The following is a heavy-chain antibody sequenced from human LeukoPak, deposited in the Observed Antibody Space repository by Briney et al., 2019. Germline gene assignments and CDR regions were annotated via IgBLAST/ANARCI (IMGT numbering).Heavy chain of an antibody. V-gene: IGHV4-59*08. Sequence: PSETLSLTCSVSGGSISSYYCSWIRQPPGKGLEFIGYIHYSGSTNYNPSLKSRVTISVDTSKNHFSLKLSSVTAADTAVYYCARTGYGDHFNLWGRGTLVTVSS. CDR3: ARTGYGDHFNL. CDR1: GGSISSYY. D-gene: IGHD4-17*01. CDR2: IHYSGST. J-gene: IGHJ2*01.